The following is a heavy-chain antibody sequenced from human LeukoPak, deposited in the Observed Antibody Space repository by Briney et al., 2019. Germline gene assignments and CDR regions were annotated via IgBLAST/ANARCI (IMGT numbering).Heavy chain of an antibody. D-gene: IGHD6-13*01. Sequence: PSETLSLTCTVSGGSISSSIYYWGWIRQPPGKGLEWIGSIYYSGNTYYNPSLKSRVAISVDTSKNQFSLKLRSVTTADTAVYYCARLQQQLAKAWGQGTLVTVSS. CDR2: IYYSGNT. J-gene: IGHJ5*02. V-gene: IGHV4-39*07. CDR1: GGSISSSIYY. CDR3: ARLQQQLAKA.